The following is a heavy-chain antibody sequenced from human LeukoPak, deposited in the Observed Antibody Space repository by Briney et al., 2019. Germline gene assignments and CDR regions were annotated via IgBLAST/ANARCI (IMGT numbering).Heavy chain of an antibody. Sequence: GGSLRLSCVVSGFTVSSKYMSWVRQAPGKGLEWVSVIYNSGSTYYADSVKGRFTISRDNSKNTLYLQMDSLRAEDTAVYYCARGYYDSSGSAKFAFDIWGRGTMVTVSS. CDR1: GFTVSSKY. J-gene: IGHJ3*02. V-gene: IGHV3-66*01. D-gene: IGHD3-22*01. CDR2: IYNSGST. CDR3: ARGYYDSSGSAKFAFDI.